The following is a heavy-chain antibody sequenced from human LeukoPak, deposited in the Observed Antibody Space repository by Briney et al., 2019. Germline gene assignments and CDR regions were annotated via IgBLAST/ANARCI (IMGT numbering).Heavy chain of an antibody. CDR2: IIPILGIA. D-gene: IGHD2-15*01. J-gene: IGHJ4*02. Sequence: ASVNVSCKASGGTFSSYAISWVRQAPGQGLGWMGRIIPILGIANYAQKFQGRVTITVDKSTSTAYMELSSLRSEDTAVYYCASPTGYCSGGSCFWFDYWGQGTPVTVSS. CDR1: GGTFSSYA. CDR3: ASPTGYCSGGSCFWFDY. V-gene: IGHV1-69*04.